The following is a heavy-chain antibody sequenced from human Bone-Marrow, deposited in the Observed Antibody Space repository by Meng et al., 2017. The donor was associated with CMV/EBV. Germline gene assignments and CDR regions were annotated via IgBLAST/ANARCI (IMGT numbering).Heavy chain of an antibody. J-gene: IGHJ4*02. CDR3: ARKAYSRGFDY. CDR1: GFTFSSYS. V-gene: IGHV3-21*01. CDR2: ISSSSSYI. D-gene: IGHD6-13*01. Sequence: GGSLRLSCAASGFTFSSYSMNWVRQAPGKGLEWVSSISSSSSYIYYADSVKGRFTISGDNAKNSLYLQMNSLRAEDTAVYYCARKAYSRGFDYWGPGTLVTGSS.